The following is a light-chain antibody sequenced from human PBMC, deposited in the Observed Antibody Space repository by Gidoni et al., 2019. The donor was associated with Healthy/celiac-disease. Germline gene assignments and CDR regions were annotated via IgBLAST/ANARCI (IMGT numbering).Light chain of an antibody. J-gene: IGKJ1*01. CDR3: QQYGSSPPGWT. V-gene: IGKV3-20*01. Sequence: EIVLTQSLGTLSLSPGERATLSCRASQSVSSSSLAWYQQKPGPAPRPLIYGASSRATGIPDRFSGSGSGTDFTLTISRLEPEDVAVYYCQQYGSSPPGWTFGQGTKVEIK. CDR2: GAS. CDR1: QSVSSSS.